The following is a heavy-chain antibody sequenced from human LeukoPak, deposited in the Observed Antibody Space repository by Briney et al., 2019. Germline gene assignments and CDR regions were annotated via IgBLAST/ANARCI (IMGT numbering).Heavy chain of an antibody. CDR2: INHSRST. Sequence: SETLSLTCAVYGGSFSGYYCSWIRQPPGKGLEWIGEINHSRSTNYNPSLKSRVTISVDTSKNQFSLKLSSVTAADTAVYYCAGVPRFGYGQHKIDYWGQGTLVTVSS. CDR1: GGSFSGYY. V-gene: IGHV4-34*01. CDR3: AGVPRFGYGQHKIDY. J-gene: IGHJ4*02. D-gene: IGHD5-18*01.